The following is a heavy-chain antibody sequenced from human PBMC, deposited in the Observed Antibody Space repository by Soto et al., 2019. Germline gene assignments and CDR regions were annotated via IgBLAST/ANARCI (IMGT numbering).Heavy chain of an antibody. J-gene: IGHJ6*03. V-gene: IGHV3-23*01. CDR2: ISGGGGST. CDR3: AKDPRLSHFYYYYMDV. D-gene: IGHD6-19*01. Sequence: GGSLRLSCVASGFTFSSYAMSWVRQGKGLEWVSAISGGGGSTYYADSVKGRFTISRDNSKNPLYLQMNSLRGEDTAVYYCAKDPRLSHFYYYYMDVWGKGTTVTVSS. CDR1: GFTFSSYA.